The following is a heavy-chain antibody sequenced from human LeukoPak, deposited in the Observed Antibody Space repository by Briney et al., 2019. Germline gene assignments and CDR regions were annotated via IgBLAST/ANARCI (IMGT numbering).Heavy chain of an antibody. D-gene: IGHD2-15*01. V-gene: IGHV3-7*05. Sequence: GGSLRLSCAGSGFQFNTYWIRWMRQAPGKGLQWLGNIKEDGSETYYVGSLKGRLTISRDNAKNSIFLEMSSLGVEDTAVYYCARDVGRFCTRGSCFSDVWGQGTLVTVSS. J-gene: IGHJ1*01. CDR3: ARDVGRFCTRGSCFSDV. CDR1: GFQFNTYW. CDR2: IKEDGSET.